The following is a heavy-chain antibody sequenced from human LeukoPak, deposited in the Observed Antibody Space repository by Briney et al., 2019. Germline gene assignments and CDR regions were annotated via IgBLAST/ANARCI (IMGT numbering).Heavy chain of an antibody. D-gene: IGHD2-15*01. V-gene: IGHV3-23*01. CDR3: AKGARSGGYYYYYYMDV. CDR1: GFPFSSYA. Sequence: PSGGSLRLSCAASGFPFSSYAMSWVRQAPGKGLEWDSAISGRGGSRFYADSVKGRSTISRDNSNNTLYLQMNSLRAEDTAVYYCAKGARSGGYYYYYYMDVWGKGTTVTVSS. CDR2: ISGRGGSR. J-gene: IGHJ6*03.